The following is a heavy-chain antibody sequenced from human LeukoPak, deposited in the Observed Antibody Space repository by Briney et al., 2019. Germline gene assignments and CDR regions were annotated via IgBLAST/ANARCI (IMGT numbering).Heavy chain of an antibody. V-gene: IGHV3-21*05. CDR2: ISSSSSYT. J-gene: IGHJ6*02. D-gene: IGHD1-26*01. Sequence: KSGGSLRLSCAASGFTFSSYSMNWVRQAPGKGLEWVSYISSSSSYTNYADSVKGRFTISRDNAKNSLYLQMNSLRAEDTAVYYCARDRGGSYYEDYYYGMDVWGQGTTVTVSS. CDR3: ARDRGGSYYEDYYYGMDV. CDR1: GFTFSSYS.